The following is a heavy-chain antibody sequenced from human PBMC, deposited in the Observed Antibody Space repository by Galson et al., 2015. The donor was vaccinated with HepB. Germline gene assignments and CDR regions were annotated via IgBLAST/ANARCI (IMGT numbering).Heavy chain of an antibody. Sequence: SLRLSCAASGFAFGNYGMHWVRQAPGKGLEWMALIWEDGSNKHYADSLKGRFRISRDDAQNTLFLEADSLRAEDTAVYYCAREDATITVAALEYWGQGVLVTVSS. CDR3: AREDATITVAALEY. J-gene: IGHJ4*02. V-gene: IGHV3-33*01. CDR2: IWEDGSNK. CDR1: GFAFGNYG. D-gene: IGHD6-13*01.